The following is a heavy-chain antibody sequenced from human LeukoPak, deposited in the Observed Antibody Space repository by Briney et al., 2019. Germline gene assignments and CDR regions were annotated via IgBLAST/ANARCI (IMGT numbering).Heavy chain of an antibody. CDR1: GFTFSSYS. V-gene: IGHV3-21*01. CDR3: ARLLYDYIWGSSRSYYFDL. J-gene: IGHJ4*02. Sequence: GGSLRLSCAASGFTFSSYSMNWVRQAPGRGLEWVSSISSSSTYTYYADTLKGRFTISRDNAKNSVYLQVNSLRAEDTAVYYCARLLYDYIWGSSRSYYFDLWGQGTLVTVSS. D-gene: IGHD3-16*02. CDR2: ISSSSTYT.